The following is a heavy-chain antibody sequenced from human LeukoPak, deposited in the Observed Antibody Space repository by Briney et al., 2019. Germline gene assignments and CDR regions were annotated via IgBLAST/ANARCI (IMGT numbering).Heavy chain of an antibody. J-gene: IGHJ4*02. CDR2: IETNAKNYAT. D-gene: IGHD2-15*01. CDR3: TRDGGSWSHLDS. Sequence: GRSLRLSCAASGFTFSGCAMHWVRQASGKGLEWVGRIETNAKNYATAYSASVKGRFIISRDESKNTAYLQMNSLNTDDTAVYYCTRDGGSWSHLDSWGQGTLVTVSS. CDR1: GFTFSGCA. V-gene: IGHV3-73*01.